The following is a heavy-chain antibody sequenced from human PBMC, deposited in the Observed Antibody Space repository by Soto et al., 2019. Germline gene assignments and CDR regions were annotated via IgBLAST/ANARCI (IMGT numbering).Heavy chain of an antibody. CDR3: ATQQQLDY. Sequence: PGGSLRLSCAASGFTFSSYEMNWVRQAPGKGLEWVSYIISSGTTIYYADSVKGRFTISRDNAKNSLYLQMNSLSAEDTAMYYCATQQQLDYWGQGILVTVSS. J-gene: IGHJ4*02. CDR1: GFTFSSYE. V-gene: IGHV3-48*03. CDR2: IISSGTTI. D-gene: IGHD2-2*01.